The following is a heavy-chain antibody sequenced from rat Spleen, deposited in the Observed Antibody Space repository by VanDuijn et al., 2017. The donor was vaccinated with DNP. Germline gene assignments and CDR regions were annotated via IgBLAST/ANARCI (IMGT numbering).Heavy chain of an antibody. CDR2: ICRTGGNT. D-gene: IGHD3-8*01. CDR1: GFIFSNYW. CDR3: TSNPHIRTAAPFDY. V-gene: IGHV5-31*01. J-gene: IGHJ2*01. Sequence: EVQLVESGGGPVQPGRSLKLSCVASGFIFSNYWLTWIRQAPGKGQAWLASICRTGGNTYYTDSVKGRFSLSRDNAKSTLYLQVNSLRSEDTSTYYCTSNPHIRTAAPFDYWGQGVMVTVSS.